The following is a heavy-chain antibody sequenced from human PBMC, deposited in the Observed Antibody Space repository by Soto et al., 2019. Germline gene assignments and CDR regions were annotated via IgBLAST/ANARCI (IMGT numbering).Heavy chain of an antibody. CDR3: TRRNYWSHDY. Sequence: EEHLVESGGGLVQPGGSLRLSCAASGFTFSDYYMIWVRQAPGKGLEWVANINQDGSEKKYEDSVTGRFTISRDNAKKSLYMEPNSMRPEDKAVYYCTRRNYWSHDYWGQGTLVTVSS. J-gene: IGHJ4*02. D-gene: IGHD1-7*01. V-gene: IGHV3-7*04. CDR1: GFTFSDYY. CDR2: INQDGSEK.